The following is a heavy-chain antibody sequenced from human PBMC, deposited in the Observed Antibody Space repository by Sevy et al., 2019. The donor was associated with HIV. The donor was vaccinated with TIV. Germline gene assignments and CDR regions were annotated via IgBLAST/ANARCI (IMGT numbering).Heavy chain of an antibody. CDR1: GFTFSSYA. CDR3: ACHYYDSTGYYYPLDY. D-gene: IGHD3-22*01. J-gene: IGHJ4*02. V-gene: IGHV3-30*04. Sequence: GGSLRLSCTASGFTFSSYAMYWVRQAPGKGLEWVAVISIDGNNKDYEDSVKGRFTISRDNSKNTLYLQMNSLRAEDTAVYYCACHYYDSTGYYYPLDYWGQGTLVTVSS. CDR2: ISIDGNNK.